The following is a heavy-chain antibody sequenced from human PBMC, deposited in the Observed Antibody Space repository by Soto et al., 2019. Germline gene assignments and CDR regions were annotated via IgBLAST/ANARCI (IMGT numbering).Heavy chain of an antibody. D-gene: IGHD2-21*02. CDR3: ARDPNAYCGCDCYSSAPDY. CDR2: IWYDGSNK. Sequence: QVQLVESGGGVVQPGRSLRLSCAASGFTFSSYGMHWVRQAPGKGLEWVAVIWYDGSNKYYADSVKGRFTISRDNSKNTLYLQMNSLRAEDTAVYYCARDPNAYCGCDCYSSAPDYWGQGTLVTVSS. CDR1: GFTFSSYG. V-gene: IGHV3-33*01. J-gene: IGHJ4*02.